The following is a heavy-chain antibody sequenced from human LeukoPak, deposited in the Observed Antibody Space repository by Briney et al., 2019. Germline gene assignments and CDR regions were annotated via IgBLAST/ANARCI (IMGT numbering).Heavy chain of an antibody. Sequence: PSETLSLTCVLYGGSSINYYWTWIRQPPGKGLEWIGEINHSGSTNYNPSLKSRVTISVDTSKNQFSLKLISVTAADTAVYYCACRKLGNDYWGQGTLVTVSS. D-gene: IGHD7-27*01. V-gene: IGHV4-34*01. CDR1: GGSSINYY. CDR2: INHSGST. CDR3: ACRKLGNDY. J-gene: IGHJ4*02.